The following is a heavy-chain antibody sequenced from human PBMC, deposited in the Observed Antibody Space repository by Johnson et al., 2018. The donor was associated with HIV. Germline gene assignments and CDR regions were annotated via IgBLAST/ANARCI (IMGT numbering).Heavy chain of an antibody. J-gene: IGHJ3*02. CDR3: ASGYILTGYSGAFDM. V-gene: IGHV3-20*04. Sequence: EQLVVSGGGVVRPGGSLRLSCAASGFKLYEYDVSWVRQAPGKGLEWASGINWTGGRTGYADSMKGRFTISRDNAKNSLYLQMNSLRAEDTAVYYCASGYILTGYSGAFDMWGQGTMVTVSS. CDR1: GFKLYEYD. D-gene: IGHD3-9*01. CDR2: INWTGGRT.